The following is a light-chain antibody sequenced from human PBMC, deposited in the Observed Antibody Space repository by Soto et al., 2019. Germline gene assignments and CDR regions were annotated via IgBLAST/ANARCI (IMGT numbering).Light chain of an antibody. V-gene: IGKV1-9*01. CDR3: QQLNSYPLT. CDR2: AAS. CDR1: QGISSY. J-gene: IGKJ1*01. Sequence: IHLTQSPSFLSASVGDRVTITCRASQGISSYLAWYQQKPGKAPKLLIYAASTLQSGVPSRFSGSGSGTEFTLTISSLQPEDFATYYCQQLNSYPLTFGQGTKVDIK.